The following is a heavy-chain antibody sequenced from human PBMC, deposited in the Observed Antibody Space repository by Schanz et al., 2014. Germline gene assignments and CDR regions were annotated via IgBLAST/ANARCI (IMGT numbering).Heavy chain of an antibody. Sequence: QVQLVQSGAEVKKPGASVRLSCEASGYTFTSYDINWVRQAPGQGLEWMGWMNPNSGNTDYAQKFQGRVTMTADKSTSTVYMEVSGLRPDDTAVYYCATGDRTRCYAMDIWGQGTSVSVSS. CDR1: GYTFTSYD. J-gene: IGHJ6*02. CDR2: MNPNSGNT. D-gene: IGHD1-1*01. CDR3: ATGDRTRCYAMDI. V-gene: IGHV1-8*02.